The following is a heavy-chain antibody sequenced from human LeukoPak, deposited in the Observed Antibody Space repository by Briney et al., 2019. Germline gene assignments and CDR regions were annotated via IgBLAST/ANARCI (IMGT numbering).Heavy chain of an antibody. J-gene: IGHJ4*02. CDR1: GGSISSYY. V-gene: IGHV4-59*08. CDR2: IYYSGST. D-gene: IGHD1-1*01. Sequence: SETLSLTCTVSGGSISSYYWSWIRQPPGKGLEWIGYIYYSGSTNYNPSLKSRVTISVDTSKNQFSLKLSSVTAADTAVYYGARYRPGYYFDYWGQGTLVTVSS. CDR3: ARYRPGYYFDY.